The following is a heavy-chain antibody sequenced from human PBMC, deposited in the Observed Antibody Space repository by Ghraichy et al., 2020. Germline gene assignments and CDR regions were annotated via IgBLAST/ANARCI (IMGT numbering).Heavy chain of an antibody. CDR1: GFTFSSYG. Sequence: GGSLRLSCAASGFTFSSYGMHWVRQAPGKGLEWVAVIWYDGSNKYYADSVKGRFTISRDNSKNTLYLQMNSLRAEDTAVYYCARDEADGANSSDYWGQGTLVTVSS. D-gene: IGHD4/OR15-4a*01. CDR2: IWYDGSNK. CDR3: ARDEADGANSSDY. V-gene: IGHV3-33*01. J-gene: IGHJ4*02.